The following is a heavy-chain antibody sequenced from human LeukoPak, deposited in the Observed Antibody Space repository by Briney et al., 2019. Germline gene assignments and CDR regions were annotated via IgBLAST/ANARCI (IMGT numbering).Heavy chain of an antibody. CDR1: GFTFSSYA. CDR3: ARDRIGATRIGLVDY. Sequence: GGSLRLSCAASGFTFSSYAMHWVRQAPGKGLEWVAVISYDGSNKYYADSVKGRFTISRDNSKNTLYLQMNSLRAEDTAVYYCARDRIGATRIGLVDYWGQGTLVTVSS. J-gene: IGHJ4*02. CDR2: ISYDGSNK. V-gene: IGHV3-30-3*01. D-gene: IGHD3-3*01.